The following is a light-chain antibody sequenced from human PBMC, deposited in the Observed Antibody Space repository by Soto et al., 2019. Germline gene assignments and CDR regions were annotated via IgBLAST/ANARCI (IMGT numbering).Light chain of an antibody. CDR3: LLFYSGPRV. CDR1: TGAVTSSHY. CDR2: NTS. Sequence: QAVVTQEPSLTVSPGGTVTLTCGSSTGAVTSSHYPYWFQQRPGQAPRTLIYNTSNKHSWTPARFSGSLLGGKAALTLSGAQPEDEAEYYCLLFYSGPRVFGGGTKLTVL. J-gene: IGLJ2*01. V-gene: IGLV7-46*01.